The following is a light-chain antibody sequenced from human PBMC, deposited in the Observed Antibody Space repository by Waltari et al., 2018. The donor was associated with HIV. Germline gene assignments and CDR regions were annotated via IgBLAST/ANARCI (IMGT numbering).Light chain of an antibody. J-gene: IGLJ2*01. CDR3: QSYDSSNQV. CDR1: SASIASNY. V-gene: IGLV6-57*01. Sequence: NFMLTQPPSVSESPGKTVTISCTRSSASIASNYVQWYQQRPGSSPTTVIYEDNQRPSGVPDRFSGSIDSSSNSASLTISGLKTEDEADYYCQSYDSSNQVFGGGTKLTVL. CDR2: EDN.